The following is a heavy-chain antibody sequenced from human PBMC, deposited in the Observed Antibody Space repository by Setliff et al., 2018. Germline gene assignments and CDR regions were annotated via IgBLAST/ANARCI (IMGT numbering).Heavy chain of an antibody. V-gene: IGHV1-69*10. D-gene: IGHD1-26*01. CDR3: ARTLVGATWVDY. Sequence: GASVKVSCKASGGTFSSYAISWVRQAPGQGLEWMGGIIPILGIANYAQKFQGRVTITADESTSTAYMELSSLRSEDTAVYYCARTLVGATWVDYWGQGTLVTVSS. CDR2: IIPILGIA. J-gene: IGHJ4*02. CDR1: GGTFSSYA.